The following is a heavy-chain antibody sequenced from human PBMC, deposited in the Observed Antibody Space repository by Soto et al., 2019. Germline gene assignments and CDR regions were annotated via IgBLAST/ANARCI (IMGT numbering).Heavy chain of an antibody. V-gene: IGHV1-8*01. Sequence: ASVKVSCKASGYTFTSYDINWVRHATGQGLEWMGWMNPNSGNTGYAQKFQGRVTMTRNTSISTAYMERSSLRSEDTAVDYCARAGAAEWFDPWGQGTLVTVSS. J-gene: IGHJ5*02. CDR3: ARAGAAEWFDP. CDR1: GYTFTSYD. D-gene: IGHD6-13*01. CDR2: MNPNSGNT.